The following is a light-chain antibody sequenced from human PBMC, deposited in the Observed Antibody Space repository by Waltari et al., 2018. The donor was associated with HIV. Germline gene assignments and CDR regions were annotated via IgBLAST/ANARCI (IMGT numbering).Light chain of an antibody. J-gene: IGLJ3*02. CDR1: SRPTNYA. Sequence: QLVLTQSPSASASLGASVKLTCTLSSRPTNYAIAWHPQQPEKGPRYLMNLKSDGSHSKGDGIPDRFSGSSSGAERYLTISSLQSEDEADYYCQTWGTGIQVFGGGTKLTVL. CDR3: QTWGTGIQV. CDR2: LKSDGSH. V-gene: IGLV4-69*02.